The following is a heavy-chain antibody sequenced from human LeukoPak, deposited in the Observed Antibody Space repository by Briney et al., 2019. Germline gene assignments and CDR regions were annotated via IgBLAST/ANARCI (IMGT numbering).Heavy chain of an antibody. CDR3: ARDHGDSSGYTPSAYYYYGMDV. CDR1: GGTFSSYA. D-gene: IGHD3-22*01. Sequence: ASVTVSCTASGGTFSSYAISWVRQAPGQGLEWMGGIIPIFGTANYAQKFQGRVTITADESTSTAYMELSSPRSEDTAVYYCARDHGDSSGYTPSAYYYYGMDVWGQGTTVTVSS. CDR2: IIPIFGTA. V-gene: IGHV1-69*13. J-gene: IGHJ6*02.